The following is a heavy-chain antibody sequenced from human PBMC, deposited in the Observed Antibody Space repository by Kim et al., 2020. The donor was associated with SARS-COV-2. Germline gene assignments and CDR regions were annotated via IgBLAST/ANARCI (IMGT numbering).Heavy chain of an antibody. CDR2: ISGYDGNT. V-gene: IGHV1-18*01. CDR3: VRGIHGVCWLFDP. D-gene: IGHD3-10*01. CDR1: GYTLTDYG. J-gene: IGHJ5*02. Sequence: ASVKVSCKASGYTLTDYGFSWVRQAPGQGLEWMGWISGYDGNTNSAQKFQGRVTLTINTSTSTGYMGLRSLRSDDTAIYYCVRGIHGVCWLFDPWGQGTPVTVYS.